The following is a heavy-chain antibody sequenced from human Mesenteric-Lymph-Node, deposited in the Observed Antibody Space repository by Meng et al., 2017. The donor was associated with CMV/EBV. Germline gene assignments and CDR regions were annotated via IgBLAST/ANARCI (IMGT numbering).Heavy chain of an antibody. CDR1: GFTFSSYS. CDR3: ARVGYCGSTSCHLYDYYYGMDV. V-gene: IGHV3-21*01. Sequence: GESLKISCAASGFTFSSYSMNWVRQAPGKGLEWVSSISGSTAYIYYADSVKGRFTISRDNAKNSLYLQMNSLRAEDTAVYYCARVGYCGSTSCHLYDYYYGMDVWGQGTTVTVSS. J-gene: IGHJ6*02. D-gene: IGHD2-2*01. CDR2: ISGSTAYI.